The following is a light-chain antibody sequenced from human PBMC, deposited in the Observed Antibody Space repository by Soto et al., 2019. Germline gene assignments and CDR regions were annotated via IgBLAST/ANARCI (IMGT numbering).Light chain of an antibody. V-gene: IGLV2-14*01. CDR1: TSDVGAYNY. J-gene: IGLJ3*02. CDR2: EVN. CDR3: KSYTTSSTLV. Sequence: SVLTQPASVSGSPGQSIIISCTGTTSDVGAYNYVSWYQQHPGKAPKLILYEVNNRPSGISNRFSGSKSGNTASLTISGLQAEDEADYYCKSYTTSSTLVFGGGTKLTVL.